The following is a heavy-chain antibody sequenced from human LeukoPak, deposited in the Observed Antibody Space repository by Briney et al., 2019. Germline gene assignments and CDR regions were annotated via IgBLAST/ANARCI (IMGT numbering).Heavy chain of an antibody. Sequence: SETLSLTCAVYGGPFSGYYWTWIRQPPGKGLEWIGEINQGGTTNYNPSLRSQVTILIDTSRNQFSLRLSSVTAADTAVYYCARLRPSYTYSYADFWGQGTLVTVS. J-gene: IGHJ4*02. V-gene: IGHV4-34*01. CDR2: INQGGTT. D-gene: IGHD5-18*01. CDR1: GGPFSGYY. CDR3: ARLRPSYTYSYADF.